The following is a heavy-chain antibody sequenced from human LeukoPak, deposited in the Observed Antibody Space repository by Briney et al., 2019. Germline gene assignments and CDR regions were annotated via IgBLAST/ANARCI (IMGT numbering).Heavy chain of an antibody. Sequence: SQTLSLTCTVSGGSISSSAYDWSWIRQHPGKGLEWIGYIYYSGSTYYNPSLKSRVTISVDTSKNQFSLKLTSVTAADTAVYYCARGDGYNQDYWGQGTLVTVSS. J-gene: IGHJ4*02. CDR3: ARGDGYNQDY. D-gene: IGHD5-24*01. CDR1: GGSISSSAYD. V-gene: IGHV4-31*03. CDR2: IYYSGST.